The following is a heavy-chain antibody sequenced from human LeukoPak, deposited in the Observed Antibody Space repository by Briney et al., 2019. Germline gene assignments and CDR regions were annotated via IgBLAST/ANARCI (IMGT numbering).Heavy chain of an antibody. CDR2: IYYSGST. Sequence: PSETLSLTCTVSGGSISSSSYYWGWIRQPPGKGLEWIGSIYYSGSTYYNPSLKNRVTISVDTSKNQFSLKLSSVTAADTAVYYCARSTYDYSNYVDLDRPKSYYFDYWGQGTLVTVSS. D-gene: IGHD4-11*01. CDR1: GGSISSSSYY. CDR3: ARSTYDYSNYVDLDRPKSYYFDY. J-gene: IGHJ4*02. V-gene: IGHV4-39*01.